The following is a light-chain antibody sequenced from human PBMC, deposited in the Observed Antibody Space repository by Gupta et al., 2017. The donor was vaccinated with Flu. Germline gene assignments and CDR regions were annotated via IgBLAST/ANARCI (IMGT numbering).Light chain of an antibody. V-gene: IGLV2-11*01. CDR3: CSYVGMYTYV. CDR1: SSEPAAFKY. J-gene: IGLJ1*01. Sequence: QSALTQPRSVSGSPGQSLTISCTISSSEPAAFKYVSWYQQLPGKAPKLMIFEVNKRPSGIPDRFSGSKSDNTASLTISGLRPEDEAHYYCCSYVGMYTYVFGPGTTVTVV. CDR2: EVN.